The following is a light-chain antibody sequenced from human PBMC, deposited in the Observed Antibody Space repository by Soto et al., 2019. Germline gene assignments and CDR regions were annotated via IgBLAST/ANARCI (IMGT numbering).Light chain of an antibody. Sequence: QSVLTQPTSGSGTPGRRVTLSCSGSSFNIGTYNVNWYRQLPGTAPKLLIHNNNERPSGVPDRFSGSKAGTSASLAISGLQSEDEADYYCAAWDDSLNTYVFGIGTKVTVL. J-gene: IGLJ1*01. CDR1: SFNIGTYN. V-gene: IGLV1-44*01. CDR2: NNN. CDR3: AAWDDSLNTYV.